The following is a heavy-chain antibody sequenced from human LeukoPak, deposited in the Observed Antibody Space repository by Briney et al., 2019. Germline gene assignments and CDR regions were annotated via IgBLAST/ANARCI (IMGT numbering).Heavy chain of an antibody. J-gene: IGHJ2*01. CDR3: TSARRTFWYFDL. CDR1: GFTFSSYS. Sequence: GGSLRLSCAASGFTFSSYSMTWVRQAPGKGLEWVSGISGSDGTTHYADSVKGRFTVSVDNSKNTLYLQMNGLRAEDTAVYHCTSARRTFWYFDLWGRGTLVTVSS. V-gene: IGHV3-23*01. CDR2: ISGSDGTT.